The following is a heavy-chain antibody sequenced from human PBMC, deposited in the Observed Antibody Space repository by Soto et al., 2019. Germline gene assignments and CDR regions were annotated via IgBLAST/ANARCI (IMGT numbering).Heavy chain of an antibody. CDR2: ISPKSGSI. D-gene: IGHD3-22*01. CDR3: VKDRDSNSWPSRDV. CDR1: GYTFTRNG. J-gene: IGHJ6*02. V-gene: IGHV1-18*01. Sequence: ASAKVSCKTSGYTFTRNGISWVRQAPGQGLEWMGWISPKSGSIKYAQKFQGRVIMTTDTSTSTAYMELRSLRSDDTAVYYCVKDRDSNSWPSRDVWGPGTTVTVSS.